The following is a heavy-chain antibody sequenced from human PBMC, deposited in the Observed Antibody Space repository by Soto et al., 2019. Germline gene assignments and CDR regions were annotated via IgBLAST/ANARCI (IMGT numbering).Heavy chain of an antibody. CDR1: GGTFSSYA. V-gene: IGHV1-69*06. J-gene: IGHJ5*02. Sequence: QVQLVQSGAEVKKPVSSVKVSCKASGGTFSSYAISWVRQAPGQWLEWMGGIIPIFGTANYAQKFQGRVTITADKSTSTAYMELSSLRSEDTAVYYCARGRIAVTGIPRWFDPWGQGTLVTVSS. CDR2: IIPIFGTA. D-gene: IGHD6-19*01. CDR3: ARGRIAVTGIPRWFDP.